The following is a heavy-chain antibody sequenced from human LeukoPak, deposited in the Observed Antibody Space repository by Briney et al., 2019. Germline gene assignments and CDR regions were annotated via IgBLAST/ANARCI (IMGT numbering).Heavy chain of an antibody. D-gene: IGHD3-22*01. CDR1: GFTFSNYW. Sequence: GGSLRLSCAASGFTFSNYWMHWVRQAPGKGLVWVSRINSDGINTSYADSAKGRFTISRDNAKNTLNLQMNSLRAEDTAVYYCARDLGQYYDTSDNWFDPWGQGTLVTVSS. V-gene: IGHV3-74*01. CDR2: INSDGINT. J-gene: IGHJ5*02. CDR3: ARDLGQYYDTSDNWFDP.